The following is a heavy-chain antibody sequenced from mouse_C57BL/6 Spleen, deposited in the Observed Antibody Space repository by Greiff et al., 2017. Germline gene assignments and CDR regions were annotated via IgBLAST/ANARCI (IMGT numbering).Heavy chain of an antibody. D-gene: IGHD2-4*01. V-gene: IGHV1-54*01. CDR2: INPGSGGT. CDR1: GYAFTNYL. J-gene: IGHJ4*01. CDR3: ARSSYDYAPYYAMDY. Sequence: QVQLQQSGAELVRPGTSVKVSCKASGYAFTNYLIEWVKQRPGQGLEWIGVINPGSGGTNYNEKFKGKATLTADKSSSTAYMQLSSLTSEDSAVYFCARSSYDYAPYYAMDYWGQGTSVTVSS.